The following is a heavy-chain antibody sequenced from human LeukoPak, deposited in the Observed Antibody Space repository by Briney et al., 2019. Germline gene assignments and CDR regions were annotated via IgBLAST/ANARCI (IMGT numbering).Heavy chain of an antibody. D-gene: IGHD3-22*01. V-gene: IGHV4-34*01. CDR1: GGSFSGYY. CDR2: INHSGST. J-gene: IGHJ4*02. Sequence: SETLSLTCAVYGGSFSGYYWSWLRQPPGKGLEWIGEINHSGSTNYNPYLTSRVTISVDTSKNQFSLKLSSVTAADTAVYYCARGPPWDYYDSSGYYRGGANFDYWGQGTLVTVSS. CDR3: ARGPPWDYYDSSGYYRGGANFDY.